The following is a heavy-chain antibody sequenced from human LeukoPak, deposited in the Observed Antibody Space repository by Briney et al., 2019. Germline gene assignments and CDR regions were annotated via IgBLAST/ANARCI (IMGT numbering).Heavy chain of an antibody. CDR2: IYYSGST. Sequence: SETLSLTCTVSGGSISSGGYYWSWIRQHPGKGLEWIGYIYYSGSTYYNPSLKSRVTISVDTSKNQFSLKLSSVTAADTAVYYCARVDYNWNYFDYWGQGTLVTVSS. CDR1: GGSISSGGYY. D-gene: IGHD1-20*01. CDR3: ARVDYNWNYFDY. V-gene: IGHV4-31*03. J-gene: IGHJ4*02.